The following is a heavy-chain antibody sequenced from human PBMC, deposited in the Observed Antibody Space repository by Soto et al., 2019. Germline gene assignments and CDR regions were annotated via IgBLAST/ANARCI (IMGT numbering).Heavy chain of an antibody. V-gene: IGHV4-34*01. CDR1: GGSFSGYY. J-gene: IGHJ4*02. D-gene: IGHD2-15*01. CDR3: ARGLGGDYFDY. Sequence: SETLSLTCAVFGGSFSGYYWSWIRQPPGKGLEWIGEINHSGSTNYNPSLKSRVTISVDRSKNQFSLKLSSVTAADTAVYYCARGLGGDYFDYWGQGTLVTVSS. CDR2: INHSGST.